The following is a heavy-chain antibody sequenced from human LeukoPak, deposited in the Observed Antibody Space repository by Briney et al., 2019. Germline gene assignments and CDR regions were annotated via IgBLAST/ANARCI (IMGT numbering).Heavy chain of an antibody. J-gene: IGHJ4*02. CDR2: IKSKTDGGTT. CDR1: GFTFSNAW. D-gene: IGHD3-10*01. V-gene: IGHV3-15*01. CDR3: TTNLLEVRGPDY. Sequence: PGGSLRLSCAASGFTFSNAWMSWVRQAPGKGLEWVGRIKSKTDGGTTDYAAPVKGRFTISRDDSKNTLYLQMNSLKTEDTAVYYCTTNLLEVRGPDYWGQGTLVTVSS.